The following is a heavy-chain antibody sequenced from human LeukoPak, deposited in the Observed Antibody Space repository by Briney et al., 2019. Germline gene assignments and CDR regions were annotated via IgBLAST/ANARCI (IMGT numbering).Heavy chain of an antibody. CDR1: GYTFTDYY. Sequence: AASVKVSCKASGYTFTDYYMHWVRQAPGQGFEWMGILNPSGGNTRYAQKIQGRVTMTRDTSTSTVYMELSSLRSEDTAVYFCTRDLVGDYYFMDVWGEGTTVTVSS. D-gene: IGHD3-3*01. V-gene: IGHV1-46*03. J-gene: IGHJ6*03. CDR3: TRDLVGDYYFMDV. CDR2: LNPSGGNT.